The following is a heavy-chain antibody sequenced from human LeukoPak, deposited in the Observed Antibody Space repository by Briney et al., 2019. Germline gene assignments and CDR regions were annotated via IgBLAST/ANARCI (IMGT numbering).Heavy chain of an antibody. D-gene: IGHD1-1*01. CDR3: ARDLNIPRLVVAGDATGTGVDDAFDI. CDR1: GGSISSGDKY. V-gene: IGHV4-30-4*01. CDR2: IYYSGST. Sequence: SQTLSLTCNVSGGSISSGDKYWSWIRQPPGKGLEWIGSIYYSGSTYYNPSLKSRVTISVDTSKNQFSLKLSSVTAADTAVYYCARDLNIPRLVVAGDATGTGVDDAFDIWGKGTTVTVSS. J-gene: IGHJ3*02.